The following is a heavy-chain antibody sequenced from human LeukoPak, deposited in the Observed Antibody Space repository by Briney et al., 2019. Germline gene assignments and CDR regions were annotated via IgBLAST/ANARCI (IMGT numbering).Heavy chain of an antibody. CDR3: AGVGSGWYMVF. V-gene: IGHV3-74*01. CDR2: INSDGSSA. J-gene: IGHJ3*01. Sequence: GGSLRLSCADSGFTFSSYWMHWVRQAPGKGLVWVSRINSDGSSATYADSVKGRFTISRDNAKNTLYLQMNSLTVEDTAVYYCAGVGSGWYMVFRGQGTMVTVSS. CDR1: GFTFSSYW. D-gene: IGHD6-19*01.